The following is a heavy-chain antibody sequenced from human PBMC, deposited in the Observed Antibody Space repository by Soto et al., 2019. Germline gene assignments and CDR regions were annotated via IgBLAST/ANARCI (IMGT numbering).Heavy chain of an antibody. CDR3: AKGLYCSGGSCYYSLGY. CDR1: GFTFSSYG. V-gene: IGHV3-30*18. D-gene: IGHD2-15*01. J-gene: IGHJ4*02. CDR2: ISYDGSNK. Sequence: QVQLVESGGGVVQPGRSLRLSCAASGFTFSSYGMHWVRQAPGKGLEWVAVISYDGSNKYYADSVKGRFTISRDNFKNTLYLQMNSLRAEDTAVYYCAKGLYCSGGSCYYSLGYWGQGTLVTVS.